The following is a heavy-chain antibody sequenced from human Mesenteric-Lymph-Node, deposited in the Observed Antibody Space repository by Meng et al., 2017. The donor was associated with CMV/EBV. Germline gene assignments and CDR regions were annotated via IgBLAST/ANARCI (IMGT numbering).Heavy chain of an antibody. D-gene: IGHD6-19*01. V-gene: IGHV3-30-3*01. CDR3: AKVSSRTAVAGKPLDY. CDR1: GFTFSRYA. CDR2: ISYDGSNK. Sequence: GESLKISCAASGFTFSRYAMHWVRQAPGKGPEWVAVISYDGSNKYYADSVKGRFTISRDNSKNTLYLQMNSLRAEDTAVYYCAKVSSRTAVAGKPLDYWGQGTLVTVSS. J-gene: IGHJ4*02.